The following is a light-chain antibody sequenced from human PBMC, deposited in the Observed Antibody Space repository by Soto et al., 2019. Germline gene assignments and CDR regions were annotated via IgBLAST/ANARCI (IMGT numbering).Light chain of an antibody. J-gene: IGKJ3*01. V-gene: IGKV3-20*01. Sequence: EIVLTQSPGTLSLSPGERATLSCRASQSVSSSYLAWYQQKPGQAPRLLIYGASSRATGIPDRFSGSGSGTDFILTISRLEPEDFAVYYCQQYGSSPLFTFGPGTNVDVK. CDR1: QSVSSSY. CDR2: GAS. CDR3: QQYGSSPLFT.